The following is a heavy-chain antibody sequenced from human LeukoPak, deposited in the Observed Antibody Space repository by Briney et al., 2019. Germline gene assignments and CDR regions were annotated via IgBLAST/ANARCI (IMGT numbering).Heavy chain of an antibody. CDR1: GFTFSDYY. D-gene: IGHD3-10*01. Sequence: RGSLRLSCAASGFTFSDYYMSWIRQAPGKGLEWVSHISSGSTIYCADSVKGRFTISRDNTKNSLYLQMNSLRAEDTAVYYCARDYYGSGTMDVWGQGTTVTVSS. CDR3: ARDYYGSGTMDV. J-gene: IGHJ6*02. CDR2: ISSGSTI. V-gene: IGHV3-11*01.